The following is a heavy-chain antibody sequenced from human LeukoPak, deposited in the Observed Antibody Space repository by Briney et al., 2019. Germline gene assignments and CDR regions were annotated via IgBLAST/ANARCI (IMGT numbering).Heavy chain of an antibody. CDR3: ARVRPSGSYPSPYYFDY. J-gene: IGHJ4*02. D-gene: IGHD1-26*01. CDR1: GYSISSGYY. CDR2: IYHSGST. Sequence: SETLSLTCTVSGYSISSGYYWGWIRQPPGKGLEWIGSIYHSGSTYYNPSLKSRVTISVDTSKNQFSLKLSSVTAADTAVYYCARVRPSGSYPSPYYFDYWGQGTLVTVSS. V-gene: IGHV4-38-2*02.